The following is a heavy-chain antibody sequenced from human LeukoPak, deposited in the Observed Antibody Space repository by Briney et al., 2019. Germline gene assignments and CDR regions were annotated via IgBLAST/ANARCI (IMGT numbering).Heavy chain of an antibody. CDR2: IYPGDSDT. CDR1: GYTFSSYW. J-gene: IGHJ4*02. CDR3: ARHTGIGSYCVDY. V-gene: IGHV5-51*01. Sequence: GESLKISCQGSGYTFSSYWIGWVRQMPGKGLDWMGIIYPGDSDTRYSPSFQGQVTISADKSINTAYLQWSSLKASDTATYYCARHTGIGSYCVDYWGQGTLVTVSS. D-gene: IGHD1-26*01.